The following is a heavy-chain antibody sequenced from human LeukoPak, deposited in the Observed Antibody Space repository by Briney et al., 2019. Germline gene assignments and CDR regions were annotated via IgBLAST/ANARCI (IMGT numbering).Heavy chain of an antibody. CDR3: AKDWTEGYYDFWSGYYYFDY. CDR2: ISGSGRTI. D-gene: IGHD3-3*01. J-gene: IGHJ4*02. CDR1: GFIFTSYS. Sequence: PGGSLRLSCAASGFIFTSYSFNWVRQAPGKGLEWVSYISGSGRTIYYADSVRGRFTISRDDAKNSLYLQMNSLRAEDTAVYYCAKDWTEGYYDFWSGYYYFDYWGQGTLVTVSS. V-gene: IGHV3-48*01.